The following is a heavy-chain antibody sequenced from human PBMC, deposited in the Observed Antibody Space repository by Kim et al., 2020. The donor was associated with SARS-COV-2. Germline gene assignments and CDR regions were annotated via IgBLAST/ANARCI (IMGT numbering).Heavy chain of an antibody. V-gene: IGHV4-38-2*02. J-gene: IGHJ5*02. CDR2: MFHSGTS. Sequence: SETLSLTCNVSGISITSGYSWGWIRQSPGRGLEWIATMFHSGTSYYNPALKTRVTISLDTSTNQVSLALTSVTAADTATYYCTKVDPHLFTAWGQGVLVT. CDR1: GISITSGYS. CDR3: TKVDPHLFTA.